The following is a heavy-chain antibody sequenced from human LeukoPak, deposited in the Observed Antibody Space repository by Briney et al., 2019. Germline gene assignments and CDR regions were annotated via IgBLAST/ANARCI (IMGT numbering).Heavy chain of an antibody. V-gene: IGHV1-46*01. J-gene: IGHJ5*02. CDR3: ARGLTIKHWFDP. Sequence: ASVKVSCKASGYTFTSHYMHWVRQAPAQGLEWMGIISPSGGSTGYAQKFQGRVTMTRDMYTRTDYMELRSLRYEDTAVYYCARGLTIKHWFDPWGQGTLVTVSS. D-gene: IGHD3-10*01. CDR1: GYTFTSHY. CDR2: ISPSGGST.